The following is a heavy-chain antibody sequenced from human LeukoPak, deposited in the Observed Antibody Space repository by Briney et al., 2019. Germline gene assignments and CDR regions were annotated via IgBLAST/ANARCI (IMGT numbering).Heavy chain of an antibody. V-gene: IGHV3-30*18. D-gene: IGHD6-6*01. J-gene: IGHJ4*02. CDR3: AKDRYSSSSPYYFDY. CDR2: ISYDGSNK. CDR1: GFTFSSYG. Sequence: PGGSLRLSCAASGFTFSSYGMHWVRQAPGKGLEWVAVISYDGSNKYYADSVKGRSTISRDNSKNTLYLQMNSLRAEDTAVYYCAKDRYSSSSPYYFDYWGQGTLVTVSS.